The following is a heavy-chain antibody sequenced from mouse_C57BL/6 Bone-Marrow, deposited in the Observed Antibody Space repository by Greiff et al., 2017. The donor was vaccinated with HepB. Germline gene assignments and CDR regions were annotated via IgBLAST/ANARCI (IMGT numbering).Heavy chain of an antibody. J-gene: IGHJ3*01. V-gene: IGHV1-72*01. D-gene: IGHD1-1*01. CDR2: IDPNSGGT. Sequence: VHLVESGAELVKPGASVKLSCKASGYTFTSYWMHWVKQRPGRGLEWIGRIDPNSGGTKYNEKFKSKATLTVDKPSSTAYMQLSSLTSEDSAVYYCARGWAFYGSSPWFAYWGQGTLVTVSA. CDR3: ARGWAFYGSSPWFAY. CDR1: GYTFTSYW.